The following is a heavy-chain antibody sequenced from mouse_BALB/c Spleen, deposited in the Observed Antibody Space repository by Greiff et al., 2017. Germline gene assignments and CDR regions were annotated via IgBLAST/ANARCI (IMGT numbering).Heavy chain of an antibody. Sequence: VKLMESGAELARPGASVKLSCKASGYTFTSYWMQWVKQRPGQGLEWIGAIYPGDGDTRYTQKFKGKATLTADKSSSTAYMQLSSLASEDSAVYYCARWLPHYYAMDYWGQGTSVTVSS. CDR3: ARWLPHYYAMDY. CDR1: GYTFTSYW. D-gene: IGHD2-3*01. J-gene: IGHJ4*01. V-gene: IGHV1-87*01. CDR2: IYPGDGDT.